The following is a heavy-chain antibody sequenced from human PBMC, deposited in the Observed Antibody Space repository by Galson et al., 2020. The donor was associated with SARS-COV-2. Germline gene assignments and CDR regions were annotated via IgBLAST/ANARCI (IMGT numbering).Heavy chain of an antibody. V-gene: IGHV3-64*01. CDR2: ISTSGGGT. CDR3: TRGSAGSPHYYFYSYMDV. D-gene: IGHD6-19*01. J-gene: IGHJ6*03. Sequence: GGSLRLSCAASGFTFSDFPMHWVRQAPGKGLEYVSAISTSGGGTYYANSVKDRFTISRDNSKNALYLQMGSLTPEDMAVYYCTRGSAGSPHYYFYSYMDVWGKGTTVTVFS. CDR1: GFTFSDFP.